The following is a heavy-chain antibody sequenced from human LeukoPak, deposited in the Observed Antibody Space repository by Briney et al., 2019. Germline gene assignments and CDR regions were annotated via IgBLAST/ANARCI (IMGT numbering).Heavy chain of an antibody. CDR1: GGSITNTNYY. J-gene: IGHJ4*02. Sequence: PSQTLSLTCTVSGGSITNTNYYWAWIRQPPGEGLEWIGSVYHSGITYYTPSLKSRVSIAVDTSKNHFSLKVTSVTAADTAVYYCAKAGHYGSGSYYSDYWGRGTLVTVSP. D-gene: IGHD3-10*01. CDR3: AKAGHYGSGSYYSDY. CDR2: VYHSGIT. V-gene: IGHV4-39*07.